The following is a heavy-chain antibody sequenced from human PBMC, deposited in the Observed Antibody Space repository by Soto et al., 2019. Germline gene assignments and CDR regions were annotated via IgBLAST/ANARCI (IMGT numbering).Heavy chain of an antibody. Sequence: EVQLVASGGGLVQPGGSLRLSCAASGFTLSSNWVHWVGQAPGKGLVLVSGLNNDGSSPNYGDSVNGRFSISRDNDKNTQYVQMNTLRPEHTAVYYCARGGCTSTMCVDYCGQGTLVTVSS. V-gene: IGHV3-74*01. CDR3: ARGGCTSTMCVDY. CDR2: LNNDGSSP. CDR1: GFTLSSNW. D-gene: IGHD2-2*01. J-gene: IGHJ4*02.